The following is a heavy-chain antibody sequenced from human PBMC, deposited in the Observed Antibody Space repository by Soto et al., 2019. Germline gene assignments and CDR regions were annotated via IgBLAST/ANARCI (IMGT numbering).Heavy chain of an antibody. D-gene: IGHD1-1*01. CDR2: IWYDGSNK. J-gene: IGHJ6*03. Sequence: GGSLRLSCAASGFTFSSYGMHWVRQAPGKGLEWVAVIWYDGSNKYYADSVKGRFTISRDNSKNTLYLQMNSLRAEDTAVYYCARVVGERFYYYYMDVWGKGTTVTVSS. CDR3: ARVVGERFYYYYMDV. CDR1: GFTFSSYG. V-gene: IGHV3-33*01.